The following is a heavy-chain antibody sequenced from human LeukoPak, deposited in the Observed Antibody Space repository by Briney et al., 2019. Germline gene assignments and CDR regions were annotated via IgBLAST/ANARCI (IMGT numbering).Heavy chain of an antibody. V-gene: IGHV3-53*01. D-gene: IGHD2-2*01. CDR1: GFTVSSNS. CDR2: IYSDNT. CDR3: ARGGESSSLFWED. Sequence: PGGSLRLSCTVSGFTVSSNSMSWVRQAPGKGLEWVSFIYSDNTHYSDSVRGRFTISRDNAKNSLYLQMNSLRAEDTAVYYCARGGESSSLFWEDWGQGTLVTVSS. J-gene: IGHJ4*02.